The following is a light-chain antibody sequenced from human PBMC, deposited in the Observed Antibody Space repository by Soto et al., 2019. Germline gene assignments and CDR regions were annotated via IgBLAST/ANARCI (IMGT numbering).Light chain of an antibody. CDR3: SSYAGINNLGV. Sequence: QSALTQPPSASGPPGQSVTISCTGTSSDVGGYKYVSWYQQHPGKAPKLMIFEVNKRPSGVPDRFSGSKSGNTASLTVSGLQAEDEADYYCSSYAGINNLGVFGTGTKLTV. CDR2: EVN. CDR1: SSDVGGYKY. J-gene: IGLJ1*01. V-gene: IGLV2-8*01.